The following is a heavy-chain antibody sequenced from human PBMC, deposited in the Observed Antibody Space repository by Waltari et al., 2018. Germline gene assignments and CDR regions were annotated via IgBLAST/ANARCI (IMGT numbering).Heavy chain of an antibody. D-gene: IGHD2-2*01. Sequence: QVQLVQSGAEVKKPGSSVKVSCKASGGTFSSYAIRWVRRAPGQGLEWMGGIIPIFCTANYAQKFQGRVTITADESTSTAYMELSSLRSEDTAVYYCARGVEEDIVVVPIDAFDIWGQGTMVTVSS. CDR3: ARGVEEDIVVVPIDAFDI. J-gene: IGHJ3*02. CDR2: IIPIFCTA. V-gene: IGHV1-69*01. CDR1: GGTFSSYA.